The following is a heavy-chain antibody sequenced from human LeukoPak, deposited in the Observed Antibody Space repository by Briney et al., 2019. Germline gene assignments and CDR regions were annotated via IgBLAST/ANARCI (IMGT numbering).Heavy chain of an antibody. Sequence: GGSLRLSCTTSGFNFRAYWMGWVRQAAGKGLEWVANIKQDGSEENLVDSVRGRFTISRDNAKNSVFLHMSRLRADDTAVYFCARDYDSSGYDSRLVYWGQGILVTVSS. V-gene: IGHV3-7*01. D-gene: IGHD3-22*01. J-gene: IGHJ4*02. CDR1: GFNFRAYW. CDR2: IKQDGSEE. CDR3: ARDYDSSGYDSRLVY.